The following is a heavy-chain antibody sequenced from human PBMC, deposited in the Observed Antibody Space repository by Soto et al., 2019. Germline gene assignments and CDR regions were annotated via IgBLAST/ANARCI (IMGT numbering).Heavy chain of an antibody. CDR3: ARGRPLYGYSSGWYVDY. CDR2: INHSGST. V-gene: IGHV4-34*01. Sequence: SETLSLTCAVYGGSFSGYYWSWIRQPPGKGLEWIGEINHSGSTNYNPSLKSRVTISVDTSKNQFSLKLSSVTAADTAVYYCARGRPLYGYSSGWYVDYWGQGTLVTVSS. CDR1: GGSFSGYY. J-gene: IGHJ4*02. D-gene: IGHD6-19*01.